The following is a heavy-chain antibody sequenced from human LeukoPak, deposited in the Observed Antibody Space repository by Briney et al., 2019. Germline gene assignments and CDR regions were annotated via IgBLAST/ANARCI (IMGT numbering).Heavy chain of an antibody. V-gene: IGHV3-30*18. D-gene: IGHD4-17*01. CDR2: ISPAGSSR. J-gene: IGHJ4*02. CDR1: GFTFSSYS. Sequence: PGGSLRLSCAASGFTFSSYSMNWVRQAPGKGLAWVAVISPAGSSRYHADSVEGRFTISRDNSMNTLYLQMNSLRPEDTAVYYCAKEIHDYGAVDYWGQGTLVTVSS. CDR3: AKEIHDYGAVDY.